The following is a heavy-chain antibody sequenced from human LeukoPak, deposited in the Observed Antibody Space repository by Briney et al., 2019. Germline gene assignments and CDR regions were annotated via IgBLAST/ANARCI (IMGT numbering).Heavy chain of an antibody. CDR1: GFTFSDYY. CDR3: ARTPGTYYYGSGRPEDFDY. V-gene: IGHV3-11*06. D-gene: IGHD3-10*01. CDR2: ISSSSSYT. Sequence: GGSLRLSCAASGFTFSDYYMSWIRQAPGKGLEWVSYISSSSSYTNYADSVKGRFTISRDNAKNSLYLQMNSLRAEDTAVYYCARTPGTYYYGSGRPEDFDYWGQGTLVTASS. J-gene: IGHJ4*02.